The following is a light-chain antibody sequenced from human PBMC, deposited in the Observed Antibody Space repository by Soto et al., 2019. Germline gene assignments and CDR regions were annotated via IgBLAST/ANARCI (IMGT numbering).Light chain of an antibody. Sequence: ETVMTQSPATLSVSPGERATLSCRASQSVSSNLAWNQQKPGQPPRLLIYDISTRATGIPTMFSGSGSGTEFTLTISNLQSEDFAVYYCQQYNSWPLTVGGGTKVEIK. V-gene: IGKV3D-15*01. J-gene: IGKJ4*01. CDR3: QQYNSWPLT. CDR1: QSVSSN. CDR2: DIS.